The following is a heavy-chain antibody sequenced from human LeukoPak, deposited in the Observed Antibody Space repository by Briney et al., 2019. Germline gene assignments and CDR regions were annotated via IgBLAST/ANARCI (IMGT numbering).Heavy chain of an antibody. J-gene: IGHJ4*02. Sequence: PGGSLRLSCAASGFTFTSYAMSWVRQAPGKGLEWVSAISGSGGDTYYADSVKGRFTISRDNSKNTVHLQMNSLRAEDTAVYYCAKARWLQNYYFDYWGPGTLVTVSS. V-gene: IGHV3-23*01. CDR2: ISGSGGDT. CDR1: GFTFTSYA. CDR3: AKARWLQNYYFDY. D-gene: IGHD5-24*01.